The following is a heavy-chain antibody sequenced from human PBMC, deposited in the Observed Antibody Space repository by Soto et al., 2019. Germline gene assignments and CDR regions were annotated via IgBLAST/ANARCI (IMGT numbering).Heavy chain of an antibody. V-gene: IGHV3-23*01. CDR2: TGTAGDT. D-gene: IGHD4-17*01. J-gene: IGHJ4*02. CDR1: GFTFSSYA. CDR3: AKDWRCDH. Sequence: EVQLLESGGDLVQPGRSLRLSCAASGFTFSSYAMTWVLQAPGKGLEWVQATGTAGDTKYAVSVKGRFTISRDNSKNTLFLQMNSLRADDTALYYCAKDWRCDHWGKGTLVTVSS.